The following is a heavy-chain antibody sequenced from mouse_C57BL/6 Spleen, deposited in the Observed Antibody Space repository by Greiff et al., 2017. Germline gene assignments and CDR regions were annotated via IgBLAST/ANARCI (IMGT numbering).Heavy chain of an antibody. V-gene: IGHV1-80*01. CDR3: ARCRWVGGAMDY. D-gene: IGHD1-1*01. CDR1: GYAFSSYW. Sequence: VQLQQSGAELVKPGASVKISCKASGYAFSSYWMNWVKQRPGKGLEWIGQIYPGDGDTNYNGKFKGKATLTADKSSSTAYMQLSSLTSEDSAVYFCARCRWVGGAMDYWGQGTSVTVSS. CDR2: IYPGDGDT. J-gene: IGHJ4*01.